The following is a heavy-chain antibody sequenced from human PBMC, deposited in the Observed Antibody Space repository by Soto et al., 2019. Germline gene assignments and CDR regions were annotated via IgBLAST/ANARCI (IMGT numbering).Heavy chain of an antibody. CDR1: GFIFRGYS. CDR2: ITSSSAYI. V-gene: IGHV3-21*01. J-gene: IGHJ4*02. CDR3: TRDLPRTSFDL. Sequence: NPGGSLRLSCAASGFIFRGYSMAWVRQAPGKGLEWLSYITSSSAYIYYADSVRGRFTISRDNAQNSVYLHVNNLRAEDTAVYYCTRDLPRTSFDLWGQGTLVTVSS.